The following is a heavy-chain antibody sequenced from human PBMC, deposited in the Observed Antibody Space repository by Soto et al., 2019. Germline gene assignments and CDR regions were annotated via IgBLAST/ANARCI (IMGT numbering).Heavy chain of an antibody. Sequence: VHLVESGGGLVQPGGSLRLFCASSGFTFRSYWMAWVRQAPGKGLAWVASIKQDGGEDHYVDSVKGRFTISINNAENSLYLQMNSMKVDVTAVYYCAQDPRRRFDYWGPGTLVTVSS. CDR3: AQDPRRRFDY. V-gene: IGHV3-7*03. CDR1: GFTFRSYW. D-gene: IGHD1-1*01. J-gene: IGHJ4*02. CDR2: IKQDGGED.